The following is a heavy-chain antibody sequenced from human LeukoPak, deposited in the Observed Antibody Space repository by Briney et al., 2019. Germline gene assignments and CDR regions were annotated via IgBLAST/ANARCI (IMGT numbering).Heavy chain of an antibody. Sequence: SETLSLTCTVSGGSINRSSYYWGWIRQPPGKGLEWIGSIYYSGSTYYTPSLKSRVTISVDTSKNQFSLKLSAVTAADTAVYYCARERSGGFWSGPSDYWGQGTLVTVSS. D-gene: IGHD3-3*01. CDR3: ARERSGGFWSGPSDY. CDR2: IYYSGST. V-gene: IGHV4-39*07. CDR1: GGSINRSSYY. J-gene: IGHJ4*02.